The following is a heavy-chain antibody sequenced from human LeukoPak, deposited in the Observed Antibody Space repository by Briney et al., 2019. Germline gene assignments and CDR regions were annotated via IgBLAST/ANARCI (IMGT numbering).Heavy chain of an antibody. V-gene: IGHV1-18*01. D-gene: IGHD4-11*01. CDR3: ARVEFYSPTVTTSRAFDI. Sequence: GASVKVSCKASGYTFTSYGISWVRQAPGQGLEWMGWISAYNGNTNYAQKLQGRVTMTTDTSTSTAYMELRSLRSDDTAVYYCARVEFYSPTVTTSRAFDIWGQGTMVTVSS. J-gene: IGHJ3*02. CDR1: GYTFTSYG. CDR2: ISAYNGNT.